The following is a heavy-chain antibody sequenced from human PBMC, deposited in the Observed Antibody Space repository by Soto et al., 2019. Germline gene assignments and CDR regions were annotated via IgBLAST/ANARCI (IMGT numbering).Heavy chain of an antibody. V-gene: IGHV1-69*01. J-gene: IGHJ5*02. Sequence: QVQLVQSGAEVKKPGSSVKVSCKASGGTFSTYGISWVRQAPGQGLEWMGGITAIFGAANYAPKFQGRVTSTADESTSTAYMALTSWRSEDSAVYYCARSEAVRSDAGTTVVVPNNWLDPWGQGTLVIVS. CDR1: GGTFSTYG. CDR2: ITAIFGAA. D-gene: IGHD1-7*01. CDR3: ARSEAVRSDAGTTVVVPNNWLDP.